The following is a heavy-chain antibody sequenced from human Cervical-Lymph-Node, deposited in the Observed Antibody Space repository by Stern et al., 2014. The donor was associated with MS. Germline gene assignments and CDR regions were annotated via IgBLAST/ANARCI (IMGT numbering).Heavy chain of an antibody. D-gene: IGHD1-7*01. CDR3: AKGSTTGTRGQPDY. J-gene: IGHJ4*02. V-gene: IGHV3-9*01. CDR2: ISWNSGSI. Sequence: EVQLVESGGGLVQPGRSLRLSCAASGFTFDDYAMHWVRQAPGKGLEWVSGISWNSGSIGYADSVKGRFTISRDNAKNSLYLQMNSLRAEDTALYYCAKGSTTGTRGQPDYWGQGTLVTVSS. CDR1: GFTFDDYA.